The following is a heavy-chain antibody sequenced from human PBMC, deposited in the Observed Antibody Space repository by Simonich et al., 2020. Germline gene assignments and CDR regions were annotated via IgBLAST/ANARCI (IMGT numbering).Heavy chain of an antibody. Sequence: QVQLVQSGAEVKKPGASVKVSCKASGYTLPGYYMHWVRQAPGQGLEWMGWINPNSGGTNYSQKLQGRVTMTRDTSISTAYMELSRLRSDDTAVYYCARGALTGDYYYMDVWGKGTTVTVSS. CDR3: ARGALTGDYYYMDV. J-gene: IGHJ6*03. D-gene: IGHD7-27*01. CDR1: GYTLPGYY. CDR2: INPNSGGT. V-gene: IGHV1-2*02.